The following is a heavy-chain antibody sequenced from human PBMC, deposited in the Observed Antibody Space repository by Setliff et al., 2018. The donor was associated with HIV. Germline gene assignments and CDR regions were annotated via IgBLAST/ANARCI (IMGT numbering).Heavy chain of an antibody. CDR2: ITGDGTVT. V-gene: IGHV3-74*01. D-gene: IGHD3-16*01. Sequence: GGSLRLSCAASGFTFTTYWMHWVRQAPGKGLVWVSRITGDGTVTCVADSVKGRFTISRDNAKNRLYLQMNGLRAEDTALYYCVRDDRQWGASRGFDFWGHGTLVTVSS. CDR3: VRDDRQWGASRGFDF. CDR1: GFTFTTYW. J-gene: IGHJ4*01.